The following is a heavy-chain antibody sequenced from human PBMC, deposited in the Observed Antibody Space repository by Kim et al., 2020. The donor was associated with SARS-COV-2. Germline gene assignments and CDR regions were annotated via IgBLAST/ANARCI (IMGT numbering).Heavy chain of an antibody. V-gene: IGHV3-53*01. CDR3: ASGIAAASYDAFDI. Sequence: GGSLRLSCAASGFTVSSNYMSWVRQAPGKGLEWVSVIYSGGSTYYADSVKGRFTISRDNSKNTLYLQMNSLRAEDTAVYYCASGIAAASYDAFDIWGQGTMVTVSS. CDR2: IYSGGST. D-gene: IGHD6-13*01. CDR1: GFTVSSNY. J-gene: IGHJ3*02.